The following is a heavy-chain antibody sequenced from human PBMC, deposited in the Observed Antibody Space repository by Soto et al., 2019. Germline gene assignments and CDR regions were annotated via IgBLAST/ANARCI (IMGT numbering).Heavy chain of an antibody. J-gene: IGHJ4*02. D-gene: IGHD3-22*01. CDR3: AKSRYADSSGDYYDF. CDR1: GFTFSNYS. Sequence: PGGSLRLSCAASGFTFSNYSISWVRQAPWKGLEWVSGIGGRGTSSYYADSVKGRFAISRDNSYNTLFLQLHSLRAEDTAVYYFAKSRYADSSGDYYDFWGQGTWVNVPS. V-gene: IGHV3-23*01. CDR2: IGGRGTSS.